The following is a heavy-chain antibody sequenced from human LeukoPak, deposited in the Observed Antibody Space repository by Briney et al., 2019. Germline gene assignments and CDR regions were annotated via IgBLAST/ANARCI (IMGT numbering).Heavy chain of an antibody. CDR3: ARKSGSYYVSPSAFDI. Sequence: SVKVSCKASGGTFSSYAISWVRQAPGQGLEWMGGIIPIFGTANYAQKFQGRVTITTDESTSTAYMELSRLRSDDTAVYYCARKSGSYYVSPSAFDIWGQGTLVTVSS. D-gene: IGHD1-26*01. V-gene: IGHV1-69*05. J-gene: IGHJ3*02. CDR2: IIPIFGTA. CDR1: GGTFSSYA.